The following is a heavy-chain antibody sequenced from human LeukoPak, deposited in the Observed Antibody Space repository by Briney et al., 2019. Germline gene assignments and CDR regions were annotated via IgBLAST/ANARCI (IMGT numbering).Heavy chain of an antibody. CDR2: ISGSGGST. D-gene: IGHD3-22*01. CDR3: AKFGYYDSTRGYYFDY. V-gene: IGHV3-23*01. J-gene: IGHJ4*02. CDR1: GFTFSNYA. Sequence: PGGSLRLSCAASGFTFSNYAMSWVRQAPGKGLEWVSAISGSGGSTYYADSVKGRFTISRDNSKNTLYLQMNSLRAEDTAVYYCAKFGYYDSTRGYYFDYWGQGTLVTVSS.